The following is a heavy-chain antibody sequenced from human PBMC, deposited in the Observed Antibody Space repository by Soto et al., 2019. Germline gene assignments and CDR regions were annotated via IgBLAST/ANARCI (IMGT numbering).Heavy chain of an antibody. D-gene: IGHD3-22*01. J-gene: IGHJ3*02. CDR2: ISSSSSAI. Sequence: LRLSCAASGFTFNRYSMNWVRQAPGKGLEWVSYISSSSSAIYYTDSVKGRFTISRDNAKNSLYLQMNSLRDEDTAVYYCARRDDRSGHYYDAFDIWGQGTMVTVSS. CDR1: GFTFNRYS. CDR3: ARRDDRSGHYYDAFDI. V-gene: IGHV3-48*02.